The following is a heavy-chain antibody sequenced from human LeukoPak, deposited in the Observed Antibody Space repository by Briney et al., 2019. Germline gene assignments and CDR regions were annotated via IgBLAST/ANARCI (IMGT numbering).Heavy chain of an antibody. CDR2: ISGSGGST. V-gene: IGHV3-23*01. J-gene: IGHJ3*02. Sequence: GGSLRLSCAASGFAFTSYAMSWVRQAPGKGLEWVSGISGSGGSTYYADSVEGRFTISRDNSRTTLSLQMSSLRAEDTAVYYCAKGLRFLELYAFDIWGQGTMVTVSS. CDR3: AKGLRFLELYAFDI. D-gene: IGHD3-3*01. CDR1: GFAFTSYA.